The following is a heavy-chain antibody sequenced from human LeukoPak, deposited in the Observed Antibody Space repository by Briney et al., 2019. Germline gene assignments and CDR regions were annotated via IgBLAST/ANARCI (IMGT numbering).Heavy chain of an antibody. CDR3: ASSSVTPETFDY. Sequence: PSETLSLTCTVSGGSISSYYWSWIRQPPGKGLEWIGYIYYSGSTNYNPSLKSRVTISVDTSKNQFSLKLSSATAADTAVYYCASSSVTPETFDYWGQGTLVTVSS. V-gene: IGHV4-59*01. CDR2: IYYSGST. J-gene: IGHJ4*02. CDR1: GGSISSYY. D-gene: IGHD4-17*01.